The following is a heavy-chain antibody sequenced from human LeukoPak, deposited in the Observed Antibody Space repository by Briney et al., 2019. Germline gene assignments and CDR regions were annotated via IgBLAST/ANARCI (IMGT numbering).Heavy chain of an antibody. V-gene: IGHV4-39*01. D-gene: IGHD3-9*01. CDR2: IYYSGST. CDR3: ARQYYDILTGYPYYFDY. CDR1: GGSISSSSDY. J-gene: IGHJ4*02. Sequence: SETLSLTCTVSGGSISSSSDYWSWIRQPPGKGLEWIGSIYYSGSTYYNPSLKSRVTISVDTSKNQFSLKLSSVTAADTAVYYCARQYYDILTGYPYYFDYWGQGTLVTVSS.